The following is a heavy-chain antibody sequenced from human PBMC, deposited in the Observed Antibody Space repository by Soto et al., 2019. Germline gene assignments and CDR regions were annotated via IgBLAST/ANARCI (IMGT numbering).Heavy chain of an antibody. CDR3: ATGIAAAGTTSDY. CDR1: GFTFSSYG. J-gene: IGHJ4*02. CDR2: IWYDGSNK. V-gene: IGHV3-30*02. D-gene: IGHD6-13*01. Sequence: GGSLRLSCAASGFTFSSYGMHWVRQAPGKGLEWVAFIWYDGSNKYYADSGKGRITITRDNFKNTLYLQMNSLRAEDTAVYYCATGIAAAGTTSDYWGQGTLVTVSS.